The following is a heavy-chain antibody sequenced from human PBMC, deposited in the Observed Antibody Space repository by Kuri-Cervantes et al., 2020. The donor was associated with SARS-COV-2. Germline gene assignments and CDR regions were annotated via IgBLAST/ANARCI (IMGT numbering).Heavy chain of an antibody. CDR3: AKDRGYCSSISCYNGYFQH. CDR2: IRYDGSNK. J-gene: IGHJ1*01. D-gene: IGHD2-2*02. CDR1: GFTFSSYG. V-gene: IGHV3-30*02. Sequence: GESLKISCAAAGFTFSSYGMHWVRQAPGKGLEWVAFIRYDGSNKYYADSVKGRFTISRDNSKNTLYLQMNSLRAEDTAVYYCAKDRGYCSSISCYNGYFQHWGQGTLVTVSS.